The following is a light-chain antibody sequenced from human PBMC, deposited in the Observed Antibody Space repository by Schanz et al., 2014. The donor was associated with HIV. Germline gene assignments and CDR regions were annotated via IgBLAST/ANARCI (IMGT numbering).Light chain of an antibody. CDR2: GAS. CDR1: QSVSSSY. Sequence: EIVLTQSPGTLSLSPGERATLSCRASQSVSSSYLAWYQQKPGQAPRLLIYGASSRATGIPDRVSGSGSGTYITLTNSRLEPEEFAVYYGQQFGSPQYTSGQGTKLEIK. CDR3: QQFGSPQYT. J-gene: IGKJ2*01. V-gene: IGKV3-20*01.